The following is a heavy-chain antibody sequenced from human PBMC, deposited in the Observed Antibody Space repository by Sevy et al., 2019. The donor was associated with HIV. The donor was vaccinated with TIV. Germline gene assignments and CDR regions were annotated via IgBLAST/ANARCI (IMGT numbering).Heavy chain of an antibody. Sequence: SETLSLTCTVSGGSISSYYWSWIRQPPGKGLEWIGYIYYSGSTNYNPSLKSRVTISVDTSKNQFSLKLSSVTAADTAVYYCARAQAAAGTYYFDYWGQGTLVTVSS. D-gene: IGHD6-25*01. V-gene: IGHV4-59*13. CDR1: GGSISSYY. CDR3: ARAQAAAGTYYFDY. CDR2: IYYSGST. J-gene: IGHJ4*02.